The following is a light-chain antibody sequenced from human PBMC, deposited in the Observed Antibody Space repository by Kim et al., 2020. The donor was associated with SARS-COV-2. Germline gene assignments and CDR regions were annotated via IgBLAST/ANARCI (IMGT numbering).Light chain of an antibody. J-gene: IGKJ4*01. CDR1: QSVSSIG. CDR3: QQYGSSPR. Sequence: LPPGEIAAPTCRASQSVSSIGLARYWQKAGQTPRLIIYGASCRATGIPDRFSGSGSGTDCTLTISRLEPEEFAVYYCQQYGSSPRFGGGTKVDIK. V-gene: IGKV3-20*01. CDR2: GAS.